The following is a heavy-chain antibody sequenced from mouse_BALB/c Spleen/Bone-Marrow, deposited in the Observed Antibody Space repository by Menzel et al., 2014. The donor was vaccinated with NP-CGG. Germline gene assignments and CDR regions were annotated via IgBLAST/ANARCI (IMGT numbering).Heavy chain of an antibody. CDR1: GFTFSSFA. D-gene: IGHD2-3*01. V-gene: IGHV5-9-1*01. J-gene: IGHJ3*01. CDR2: ISSGGGYT. CDR3: ARQESIYDGYYGGFTY. Sequence: DVMLVESGGGLVKPGGSLKLSCAASGFTFSSFAMSWVRQNPEKRLEWVATISSGGGYTYYPDSVKGRFTISRDNAKNSLYLQMSSLRSEDTAMYYCARQESIYDGYYGGFTYWGQGTLVTVSA.